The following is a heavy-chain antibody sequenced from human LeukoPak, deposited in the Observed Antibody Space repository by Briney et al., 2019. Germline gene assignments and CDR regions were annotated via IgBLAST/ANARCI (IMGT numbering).Heavy chain of an antibody. CDR1: GYNFNAYW. V-gene: IGHV1-2*02. Sequence: ASVKVSCKASGYNFNAYWIHRVRQAPGQGLEWMGYMNPSTGNSDYAQRFQGRFTMTSDMSITTVYMELGSLRSDDTAAYYCTKAIDRHYAYWGQGTVVTVSS. CDR2: MNPSTGNS. D-gene: IGHD3-9*01. J-gene: IGHJ4*02. CDR3: TKAIDRHYAY.